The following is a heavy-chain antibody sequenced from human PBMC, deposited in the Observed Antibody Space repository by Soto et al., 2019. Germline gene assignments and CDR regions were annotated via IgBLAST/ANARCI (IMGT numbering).Heavy chain of an antibody. Sequence: SETLSLTCTVSGGSISSGGYYWSWIRQHPGKGLEWIGYIYYSGSTYYNPSLKSRVTISVDTSKNQFSLKLSSVTAADTAVYYCARFYDSSGYYYVGDFDYWGQGTLVTVSS. CDR1: GGSISSGGYY. J-gene: IGHJ4*02. V-gene: IGHV4-31*03. CDR2: IYYSGST. D-gene: IGHD3-22*01. CDR3: ARFYDSSGYYYVGDFDY.